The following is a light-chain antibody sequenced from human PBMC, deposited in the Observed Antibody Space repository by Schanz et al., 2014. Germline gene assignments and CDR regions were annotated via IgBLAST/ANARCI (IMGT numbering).Light chain of an antibody. V-gene: IGKV3-15*01. J-gene: IGKJ3*01. CDR1: QSVSSN. CDR3: QQRGDNWPVT. Sequence: EIVMTQSPATLSVSPGERATLSCRASQSVSSNLAWYQQKPGQAPRLLIYGASTRATGIPARFSGSGSGTEFTLTISSLQSEDFAVYYCQQRGDNWPVTFGPGTKVDIK. CDR2: GAS.